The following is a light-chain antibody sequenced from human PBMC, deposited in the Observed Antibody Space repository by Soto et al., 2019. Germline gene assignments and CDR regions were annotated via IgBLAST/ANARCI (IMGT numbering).Light chain of an antibody. J-gene: IGKJ5*01. CDR3: QQYGSSAGIT. CDR1: KSVSNRY. Sequence: EIVLTQSPGTLSLSPGERATLSCRAIKSVSNRYLAWYQQTPGQAPRLLIFASSSRATGIPGRFSGSGSGTDFTLTISRLEPEDFAVYYCQQYGSSAGITFGQGTRLEIK. CDR2: ASS. V-gene: IGKV3-20*01.